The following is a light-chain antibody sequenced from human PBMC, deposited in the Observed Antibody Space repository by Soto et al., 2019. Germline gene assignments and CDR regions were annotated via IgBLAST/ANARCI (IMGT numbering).Light chain of an antibody. CDR3: SSFEGNKKLI. J-gene: IGLJ2*01. CDR1: TSDIGTHNF. V-gene: IGLV2-8*01. Sequence: QSALTQPPSASGSPGQSVTISCTGATSDIGTHNFVSWYQQHPGEPPKLVIYEVYKRPSGVPDRFSGSKSGNTASLTVSGLQAEDEADYYCSSFEGNKKLIFGVGTKVTVL. CDR2: EVY.